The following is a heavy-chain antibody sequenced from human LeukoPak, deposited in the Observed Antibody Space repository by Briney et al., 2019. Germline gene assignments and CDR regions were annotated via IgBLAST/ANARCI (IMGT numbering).Heavy chain of an antibody. CDR1: GFTFSRYW. J-gene: IGHJ4*02. CDR2: IKQDGSEK. CDR3: ARTLLYDRSDCYSYFDY. Sequence: GGSLRLSCAVSGFTFSRYWMTWVRQAPGKGLGWVANIKQDGSEKYYVDSVKGRFTISRDNAKNSLYLQMDSLRGEDTAVYYCARTLLYDRSDCYSYFDYWGQGTPVTVSS. V-gene: IGHV3-7*04. D-gene: IGHD3-22*01.